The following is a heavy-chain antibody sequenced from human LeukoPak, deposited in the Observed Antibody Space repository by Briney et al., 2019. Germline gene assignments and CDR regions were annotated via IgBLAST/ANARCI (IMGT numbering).Heavy chain of an antibody. D-gene: IGHD3-10*01. V-gene: IGHV3-30*02. J-gene: IGHJ4*02. CDR2: IRYDGSNK. Sequence: GGSLRLSCAASGFTFSSYGMHWVRQAPGKGLEWVAFIRYDGSNKYFADSVKGRFTISRDNSKNTLYLQMNSLRAEDTAVYYCAKDLLWFGELLQCDSWGQGTLVTVSS. CDR1: GFTFSSYG. CDR3: AKDLLWFGELLQCDS.